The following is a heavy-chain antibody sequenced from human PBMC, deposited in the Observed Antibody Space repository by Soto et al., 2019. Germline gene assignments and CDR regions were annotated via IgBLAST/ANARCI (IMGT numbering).Heavy chain of an antibody. CDR3: AKDRRAGGNSAFYFDF. Sequence: EVQLLESGGGLIQPGGSLRLSCAASGFTFKSYAMTWVRQAPGKGLEWVSIISSSGDATYYADSVKGRFTISRDNSHNTLYLQVHSLTAEDTAVYYCAKDRRAGGNSAFYFDFWGQGAQVTVSS. J-gene: IGHJ4*02. V-gene: IGHV3-23*01. CDR1: GFTFKSYA. D-gene: IGHD3-16*01. CDR2: ISSSGDAT.